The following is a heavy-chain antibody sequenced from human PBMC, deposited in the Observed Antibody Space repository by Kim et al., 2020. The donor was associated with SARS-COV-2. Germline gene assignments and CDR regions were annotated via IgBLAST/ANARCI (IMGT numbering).Heavy chain of an antibody. Sequence: GGSLRLSCAASGFTFSSYAMSWVRQAPGKGLEWVSAISGSGGSTYYADSVKGRFTISRDNSKNTLYLQMNSLRAEDTAVYYCVKDDQAGLVVTAIAYFDYWGQGTLVTVSS. D-gene: IGHD2-21*02. J-gene: IGHJ4*02. CDR1: GFTFSSYA. CDR3: VKDDQAGLVVTAIAYFDY. CDR2: ISGSGGST. V-gene: IGHV3-23*01.